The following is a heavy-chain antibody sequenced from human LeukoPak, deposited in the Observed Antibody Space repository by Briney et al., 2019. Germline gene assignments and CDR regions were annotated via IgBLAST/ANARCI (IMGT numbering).Heavy chain of an antibody. V-gene: IGHV4-38-2*02. J-gene: IGHJ4*02. CDR3: ARATAMGRYFDY. CDR2: IYHSGST. Sequence: SETLSLTCTVSGYSISSGYYWGWIRQPPGKGLEWIGSIYHSGSTYYNPSLKSRVTISVDTSKNQFSLKLSSVTAADTAVYCCARATAMGRYFDYWGQGTLVTVSS. D-gene: IGHD5-18*01. CDR1: GYSISSGYY.